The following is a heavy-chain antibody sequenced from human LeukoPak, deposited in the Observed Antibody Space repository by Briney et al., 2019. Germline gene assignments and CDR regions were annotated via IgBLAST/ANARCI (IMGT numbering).Heavy chain of an antibody. D-gene: IGHD3-9*01. V-gene: IGHV3-21*01. CDR1: GFTFSSYS. J-gene: IGHJ6*02. CDR3: ARDRYDILTGRTYYYYGMDV. CDR2: ISSGSSYI. Sequence: PGGSLRLSCAASGFTFSSYSMNWVRQAPGKGLEWVSSISSGSSYIYYADSVKGRFTISRDNAKNSLYLQMNSLRAEDTAVYYCARDRYDILTGRTYYYYGMDVWGQGTTVTVSS.